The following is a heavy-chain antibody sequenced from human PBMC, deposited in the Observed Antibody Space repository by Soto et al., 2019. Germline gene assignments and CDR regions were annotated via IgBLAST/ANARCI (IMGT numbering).Heavy chain of an antibody. CDR2: IYYSGST. V-gene: IGHV4-39*01. CDR3: ARQVGPDYGDYAGLGYYYYYYMDV. J-gene: IGHJ6*03. D-gene: IGHD4-17*01. CDR1: GGSISSSSYY. Sequence: SETLSLTCTVSGGSISSSSYYWGWIRQPPGKGLEWIGSIYYSGSTYYNPSLKSRVTISVDTSKNQFSLKLSSVTAADTAVYYCARQVGPDYGDYAGLGYYYYYYMDVWGKGTTVTVSS.